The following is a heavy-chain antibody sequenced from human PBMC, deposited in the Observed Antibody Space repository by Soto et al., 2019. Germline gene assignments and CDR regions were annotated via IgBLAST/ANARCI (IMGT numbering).Heavy chain of an antibody. V-gene: IGHV1-69*13. J-gene: IGHJ4*02. CDR2: IIPIFGTA. CDR1: GGTFSSYA. CDR3: ARDKAVTPGYEYFDY. Sequence: GASVKVSCKASGGTFSSYAICWVRQAPGQGLEWMGGIIPIFGTANYAQKFQGRVTITADESTSTAYMELSSLRSEDTAVYYCARDKAVTPGYEYFDYWGQGTLVTAPQ. D-gene: IGHD2-2*03.